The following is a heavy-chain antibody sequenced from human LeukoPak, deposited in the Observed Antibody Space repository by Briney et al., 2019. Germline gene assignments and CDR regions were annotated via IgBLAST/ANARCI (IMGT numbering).Heavy chain of an antibody. CDR2: INPNSGGT. D-gene: IGHD1-26*01. CDR1: GYTFTGYY. J-gene: IGHJ4*02. CDR3: AGTSGSYLRSPLTY. Sequence: GASVKVSCKASGYTFTGYYMHWVRQAPGQGLEWMGWINPNSGGTNYAQKLQGRVTMTRDTSISTAYMELSRLKSDDTAVYYCAGTSGSYLRSPLTYWGQGNLVTVSS. V-gene: IGHV1-2*02.